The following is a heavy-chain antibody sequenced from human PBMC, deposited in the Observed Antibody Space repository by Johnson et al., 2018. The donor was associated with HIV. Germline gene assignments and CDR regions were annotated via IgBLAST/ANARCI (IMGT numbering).Heavy chain of an antibody. Sequence: QVQLVESGGGVVQPGRSLRLSCAASGFTFSDYYMSWIRQAPGKGLEWVSYISTSGSTIYYADSVKGRFTISRDNAKNSLYLPMNSLRADDTAVNYCERGRYAFDIWGQGTMVTVSS. V-gene: IGHV3-11*04. CDR3: ERGRYAFDI. CDR2: ISTSGSTI. CDR1: GFTFSDYY. J-gene: IGHJ3*02.